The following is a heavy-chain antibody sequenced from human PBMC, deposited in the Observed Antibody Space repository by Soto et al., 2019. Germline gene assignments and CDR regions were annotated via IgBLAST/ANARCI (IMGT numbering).Heavy chain of an antibody. CDR3: AKTGHIVLVPAGTNWLDS. Sequence: EVQLLESGGGLVQPGGSLRLSCVASGFTFSSYAVSWVRQAPGKGLEWVSAISGSGGSTYYADSVKGRFTISRDNSKNTVFLQVNSLRAEDTAIYYCAKTGHIVLVPAGTNWLDSWGQGTLVTVSS. CDR2: ISGSGGST. V-gene: IGHV3-23*01. CDR1: GFTFSSYA. J-gene: IGHJ5*01. D-gene: IGHD2-2*01.